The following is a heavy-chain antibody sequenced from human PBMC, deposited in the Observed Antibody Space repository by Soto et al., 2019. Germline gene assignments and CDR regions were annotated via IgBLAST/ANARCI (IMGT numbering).Heavy chain of an antibody. V-gene: IGHV1-69*13. J-gene: IGHJ6*02. D-gene: IGHD5-12*01. CDR2: IIPIFGTA. CDR3: ARLLVATTGYYGMDV. CDR1: GYTFTGYY. Sequence: ASVKVSCKASGYTFTGYYMHWVRQAPGQGLEWMGWIIPIFGTANYAQKFQGRVTITADESTSTAYMELSSLRSEDTAVYYCARLLVATTGYYGMDVWGQGTTVTVSS.